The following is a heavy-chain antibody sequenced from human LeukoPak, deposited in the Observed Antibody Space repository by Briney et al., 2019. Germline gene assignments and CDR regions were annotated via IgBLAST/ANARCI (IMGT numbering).Heavy chain of an antibody. CDR2: IYYSGST. Sequence: SETLSLTCTVSGGSISSYYWSWIRQPPGKGLEWIGYIYYSGSTNYNPSLKSRVTISVDTSKNQFSLKLSSVTAADTAVYYCARVRANYYYDSSGYDAFDIWGQGTMVTVPS. CDR1: GGSISSYY. J-gene: IGHJ3*02. V-gene: IGHV4-59*01. D-gene: IGHD3-22*01. CDR3: ARVRANYYYDSSGYDAFDI.